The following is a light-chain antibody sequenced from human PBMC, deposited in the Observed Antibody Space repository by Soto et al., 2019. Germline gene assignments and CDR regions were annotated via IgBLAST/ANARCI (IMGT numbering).Light chain of an antibody. J-gene: IGLJ3*02. CDR1: SSNIGNNY. CDR2: ENN. Sequence: QSVLTQPPSVSAAPGQKVTISCSGSSSNIGNNYVSWYQQLPGTAPKLLIYENNKRPSGIPDRFSGSKSGTSATLGITGLQTGDEAYYYCGTWDSSLSAGGVFGGGTKVTVL. CDR3: GTWDSSLSAGGV. V-gene: IGLV1-51*02.